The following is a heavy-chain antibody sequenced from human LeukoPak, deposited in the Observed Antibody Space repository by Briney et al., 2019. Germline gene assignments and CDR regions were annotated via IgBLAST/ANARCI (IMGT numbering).Heavy chain of an antibody. CDR1: GFTFSSYA. Sequence: PGGSLRLSCAASGFTFSSYAMGWVRQAPGKGLEWVSAISGSGGSTYYADSVKGRFTISRDNSKNSLYLQMNSLRAEDTAVYYCAKVGGDGYNWDFGYWGQGTLVTVSS. CDR3: AKVGGDGYNWDFGY. V-gene: IGHV3-23*01. CDR2: ISGSGGST. J-gene: IGHJ4*02. D-gene: IGHD5-24*01.